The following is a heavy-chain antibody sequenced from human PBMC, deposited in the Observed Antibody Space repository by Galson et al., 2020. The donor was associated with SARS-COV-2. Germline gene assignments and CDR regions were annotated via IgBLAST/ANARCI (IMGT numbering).Heavy chain of an antibody. CDR1: GFTFSSYA. D-gene: IGHD1-26*01. V-gene: IGHV3-30-3*01. Sequence: GGSLRLSCAASGFTFSSYAMHWVRQAPGKGLKWVAVISYDGRNQYYGDSVKGRFTISRDNSKNTLYLQMSSLRVEDTAFYFCASDRVGATRGLIDNWGQGTLVTVSS. J-gene: IGHJ4*02. CDR3: ASDRVGATRGLIDN. CDR2: ISYDGRNQ.